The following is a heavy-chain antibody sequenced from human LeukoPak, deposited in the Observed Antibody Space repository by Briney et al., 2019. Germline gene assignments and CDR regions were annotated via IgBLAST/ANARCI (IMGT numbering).Heavy chain of an antibody. CDR2: IKQDGSAK. J-gene: IGHJ5*02. Sequence: GGSLRLSCAASGFSFSSYWMTWVRQAPGKGLEWVANIKQDGSAKYYMDSVKGRFAISRDNTNNSLYLQMDNLRVEDTAMYYCAKIAAAVPDQWGQGTLVTVSS. V-gene: IGHV3-7*01. CDR1: GFSFSSYW. D-gene: IGHD6-25*01. CDR3: AKIAAAVPDQ.